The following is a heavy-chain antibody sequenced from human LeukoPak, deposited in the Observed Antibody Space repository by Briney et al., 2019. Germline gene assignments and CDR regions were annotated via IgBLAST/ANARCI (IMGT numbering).Heavy chain of an antibody. D-gene: IGHD3-10*01. V-gene: IGHV3-7*01. CDR2: IKQDGSEK. Sequence: SGGSLRLSCAASGFTFSSYWMSWVRQAPGKGLEWVANIKQDGSEKYYVDSVKGRFTISRDNAKNSLYLQMNSLRAEDTAVYYCARDFNILLWFGESTYGTDVWGQGTTVTVSS. CDR1: GFTFSSYW. J-gene: IGHJ6*02. CDR3: ARDFNILLWFGESTYGTDV.